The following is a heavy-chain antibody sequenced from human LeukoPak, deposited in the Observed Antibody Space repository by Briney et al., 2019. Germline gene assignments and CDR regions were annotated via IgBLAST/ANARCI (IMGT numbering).Heavy chain of an antibody. CDR2: ISYSGNT. D-gene: IGHD4-23*01. Sequence: SETLSLTCTASGGSISSYYWSWIRQPPGKGLEWIGYISYSGNTNYNPSLKSRVTISVDTSKNQFSLKLRSVTAADTAVYYCARIDLGYGGNPFDYWGQGSLVTVSS. V-gene: IGHV4-59*01. CDR1: GGSISSYY. CDR3: ARIDLGYGGNPFDY. J-gene: IGHJ4*02.